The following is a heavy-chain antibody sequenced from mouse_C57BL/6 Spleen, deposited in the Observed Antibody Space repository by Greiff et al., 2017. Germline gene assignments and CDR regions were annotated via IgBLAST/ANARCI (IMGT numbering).Heavy chain of an antibody. D-gene: IGHD1-1*01. J-gene: IGHJ2*01. CDR3: ARSYYYGSSHFDY. Sequence: QVQLKQSGPELVKPGASVKLSCKASGYTFTSYDINWVKQRPGQGLELIGWIYPRDGSTKYNEKFKGKATLTVDTSSSTAYMELHSLTSEDSAVYFCARSYYYGSSHFDYWGQGTTLTVSS. V-gene: IGHV1-85*01. CDR1: GYTFTSYD. CDR2: IYPRDGST.